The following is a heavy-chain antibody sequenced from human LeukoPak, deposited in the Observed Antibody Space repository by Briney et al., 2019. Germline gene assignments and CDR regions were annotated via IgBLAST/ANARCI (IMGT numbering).Heavy chain of an antibody. CDR3: ARAWTAMANFDY. Sequence: SETLSLTCAVYGGSFSGYYWSWIRQPPGKGVGWIGEINHSGSTNYNPSLKSRVTISVDTSKNQFSLKLSSVTAADTAVYYCARAWTAMANFDYWGQGTLVTVSS. D-gene: IGHD5-18*01. J-gene: IGHJ4*02. CDR2: INHSGST. CDR1: GGSFSGYY. V-gene: IGHV4-34*01.